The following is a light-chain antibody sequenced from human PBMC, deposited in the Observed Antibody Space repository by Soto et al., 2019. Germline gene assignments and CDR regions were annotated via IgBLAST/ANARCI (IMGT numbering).Light chain of an antibody. CDR1: QGISSY. Sequence: DIQMTQSPSTLSASFGDLVTITSRASQGISSYLAWYQQKPGKAPKLLIYTASSLQSGVPSRFSGSGSETDFTLTISSLQPEDFATYSCQQSYSTTWTFGQGTKVDI. V-gene: IGKV1-39*01. J-gene: IGKJ1*01. CDR2: TAS. CDR3: QQSYSTTWT.